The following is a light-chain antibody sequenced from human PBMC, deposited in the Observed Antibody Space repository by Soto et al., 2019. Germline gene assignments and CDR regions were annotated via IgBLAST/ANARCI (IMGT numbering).Light chain of an antibody. V-gene: IGKV3-15*01. CDR3: QQYNHWPLS. J-gene: IGKJ4*01. CDR2: AAS. CDR1: QKISST. Sequence: EIVLTQSPGILSLSPGERASLSCRASQKISSTVLAWYQQRPGQAPRLLIYAASTRATGVPARFSGSGSETEFTLTITTLQSEDFAVYYCQQYNHWPLSFGVGTKVDI.